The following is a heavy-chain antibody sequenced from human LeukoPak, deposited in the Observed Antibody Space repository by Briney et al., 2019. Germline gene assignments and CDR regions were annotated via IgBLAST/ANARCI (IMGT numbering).Heavy chain of an antibody. D-gene: IGHD2-2*02. V-gene: IGHV4-34*01. CDR3: ARGRYCSSTSCYKWRYYYYMDV. CDR2: INQSGRT. Sequence: SETLSLTCAVYGGSFSGYYWSWIRQPPGKGLEWIGEINQSGRTNYNPSLTSRVTISVDTSKNQFSLKLSSVTAADTAVYYCARGRYCSSTSCYKWRYYYYMDVWGKGTTVTVSS. CDR1: GGSFSGYY. J-gene: IGHJ6*03.